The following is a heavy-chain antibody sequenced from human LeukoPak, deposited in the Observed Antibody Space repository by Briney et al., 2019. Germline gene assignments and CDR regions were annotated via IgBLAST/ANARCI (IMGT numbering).Heavy chain of an antibody. J-gene: IGHJ4*02. Sequence: ASVKVSCKASGYTFTSYGISWVRQAPGQGLEWMGWISAYNGNTNYAQKLQGRVTMTTDTSTSTAYMELRSLRSDDTAVYYCARVLGDNWNYYFDYWGQGTLVTVSS. CDR3: ARVLGDNWNYYFDY. V-gene: IGHV1-18*01. D-gene: IGHD1-7*01. CDR2: ISAYNGNT. CDR1: GYTFTSYG.